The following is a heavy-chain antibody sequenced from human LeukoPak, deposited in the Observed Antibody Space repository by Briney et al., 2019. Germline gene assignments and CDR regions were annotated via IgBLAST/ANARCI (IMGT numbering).Heavy chain of an antibody. V-gene: IGHV1-69*04. CDR2: IIPILGIA. Sequence: VASVKVSCKASGYTFTSYAISWVRPAPGQGLEWMGRIIPILGIANYAQKFQGRVTITADKSTSTAYMELSSLRSGDTAVYYCARDRLIGKANWFDPWGQGTLVTVSS. CDR1: GYTFTSYA. CDR3: ARDRLIGKANWFDP. D-gene: IGHD1-1*01. J-gene: IGHJ5*02.